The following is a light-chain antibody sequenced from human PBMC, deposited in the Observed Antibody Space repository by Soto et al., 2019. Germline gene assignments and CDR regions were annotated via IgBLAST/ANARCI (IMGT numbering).Light chain of an antibody. V-gene: IGKV1-27*01. CDR1: QGISNY. CDR2: ATF. Sequence: DIQMTQSPSSLSASVGDRVTITCRASQGISNYLAWYQQKPGKVPKLLIYATFTLQAGVPSRFSGSGSETDFTLTISSLQPEDVATNHCQAYDSALTWTFGQGTKVEIQ. CDR3: QAYDSALTWT. J-gene: IGKJ1*01.